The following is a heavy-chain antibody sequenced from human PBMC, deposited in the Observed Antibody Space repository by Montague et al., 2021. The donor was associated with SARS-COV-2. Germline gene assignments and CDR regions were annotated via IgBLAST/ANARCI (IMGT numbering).Heavy chain of an antibody. J-gene: IGHJ3*02. CDR3: ARGSGWMGNAFDI. V-gene: IGHV4-59*01. CDR2: IYYSGST. D-gene: IGHD6-19*01. Sequence: SETLSLTRTVSGGSISSYYWSWIRQPPGKGLEWIGYIYYSGSTNXNPSLKSRVTISVDTSKNQFSLKLSFVTAADTAVYYCARGSGWMGNAFDIWGQGTMVTVSS. CDR1: GGSISSYY.